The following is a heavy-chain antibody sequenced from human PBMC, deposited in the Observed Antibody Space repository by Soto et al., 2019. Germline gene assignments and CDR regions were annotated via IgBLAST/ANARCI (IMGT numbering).Heavy chain of an antibody. Sequence: QVQLVQSGAEVKKPGSSVKVSCKASGGTFNNYVVNWVRHAPGQGLEWMGGILPIFATANYAQKCQGRVTITADKSTSTAYMELTSLRSEDTAVYYCAGRCDSTTCLGHFDYWGQGTLVTVAS. CDR3: AGRCDSTTCLGHFDY. CDR2: ILPIFATA. J-gene: IGHJ4*02. CDR1: GGTFNNYV. V-gene: IGHV1-69*06. D-gene: IGHD2-2*01.